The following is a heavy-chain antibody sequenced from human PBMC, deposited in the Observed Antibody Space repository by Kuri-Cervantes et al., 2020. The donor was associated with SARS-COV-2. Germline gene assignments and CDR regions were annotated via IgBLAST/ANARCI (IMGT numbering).Heavy chain of an antibody. Sequence: GESLKTSCAASGFTYSSYAMSWVRQAPGKGQEWVSAISVSGGSTYYADSVKGRFTISRDNSKNTLYLQMNSLRAEDTAVYYCAKDIAHSRSYYNHCGFDYWGQGTLVTVSS. V-gene: IGHV3-23*01. D-gene: IGHD1-26*01. CDR2: ISVSGGST. CDR3: AKDIAHSRSYYNHCGFDY. CDR1: GFTYSSYA. J-gene: IGHJ4*02.